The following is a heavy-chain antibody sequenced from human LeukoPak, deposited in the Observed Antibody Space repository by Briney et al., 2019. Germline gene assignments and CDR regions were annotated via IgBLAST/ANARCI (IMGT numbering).Heavy chain of an antibody. V-gene: IGHV4-59*01. CDR3: ARDTYYDILTGPGHGMDV. D-gene: IGHD3-9*01. CDR1: GGSISSYY. CDR2: IYYSGST. Sequence: ETLSLTCSVSGGSISSYYWSWIRQPPGKGLEWIGSIYYSGSTDYNPSLKSRVTISVDTSKNQFSLKLSSVTAADTAVYYCARDTYYDILTGPGHGMDVWGQGTTVTVSS. J-gene: IGHJ6*02.